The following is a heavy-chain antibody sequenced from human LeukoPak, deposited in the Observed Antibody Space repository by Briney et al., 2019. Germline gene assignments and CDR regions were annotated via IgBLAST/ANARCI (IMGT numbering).Heavy chain of an antibody. V-gene: IGHV3-7*03. J-gene: IGHJ4*02. CDR1: GFTFSDYW. CDR2: IKKDGSEK. CDR3: ATTLVVAATSFDY. D-gene: IGHD2-15*01. Sequence: GGSLRLSCAASGFTFSDYWMSWLRQAPGKGLEWVANIKKDGSEKSYVDSVKGRFTISRDNAKNSLYLQMNSLRAEDTAVYYCATTLVVAATSFDYWGQGTLVTVSS.